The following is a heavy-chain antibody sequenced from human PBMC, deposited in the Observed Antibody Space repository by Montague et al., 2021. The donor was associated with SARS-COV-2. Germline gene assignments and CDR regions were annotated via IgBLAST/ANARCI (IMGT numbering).Heavy chain of an antibody. D-gene: IGHD3/OR15-3a*01. CDR1: GVSLSSSTW. V-gene: IGHV4-4*02. CDR3: ARGGLGNGGFDY. J-gene: IGHJ4*02. Sequence: SETLSLTCVVSGVSLSSSTWWSWVRQSPGKGLEWVGETYLSGFTXXNPXDKSRVTISLDDSRSQFSLRLTSVTAADTAVYFCARGGLGNGGFDYWGQGALVTVSS. CDR2: TYLSGFT.